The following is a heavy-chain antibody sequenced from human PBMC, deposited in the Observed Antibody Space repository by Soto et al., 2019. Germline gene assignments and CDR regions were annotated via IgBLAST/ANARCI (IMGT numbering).Heavy chain of an antibody. CDR2: INPHGGDI. Sequence: EVHLVESGGGLVQPGGSLGLSCAASGFTFSNYWMHWVRQAPGKGLVWVSGINPHGGDIIYADSVKGRFTVSRDNAKNTLSLQMNSLRADDTAVYYCVRMRPTDYWGQGTLVTVSS. CDR1: GFTFSNYW. J-gene: IGHJ4*02. V-gene: IGHV3-74*01. CDR3: VRMRPTDY.